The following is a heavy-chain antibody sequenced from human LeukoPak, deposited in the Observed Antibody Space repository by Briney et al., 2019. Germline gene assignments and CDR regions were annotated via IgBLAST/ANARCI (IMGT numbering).Heavy chain of an antibody. CDR3: ARERSGWYPYLYYFDY. V-gene: IGHV4-61*02. J-gene: IGHJ4*02. CDR1: GGSISSGSYY. Sequence: SETLSLTCTVSGGSISSGSYYWSWIRQPAGKGLEWIGRIYTSGSTNYNPSLQSRVTISVDTSKNQFSLKVRSVTAADTAVYYCARERSGWYPYLYYFDYWGQGTLVTVSS. D-gene: IGHD6-19*01. CDR2: IYTSGST.